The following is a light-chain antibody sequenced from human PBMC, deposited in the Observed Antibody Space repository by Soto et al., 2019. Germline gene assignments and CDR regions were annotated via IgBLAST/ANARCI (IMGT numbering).Light chain of an antibody. J-gene: IGKJ4*01. V-gene: IGKV3D-20*02. CDR3: QQRSNWPLT. CDR2: GAS. Sequence: IVLTHSPGTLCFSPGEIATLSCRASQSVSSNYLAWYQEKPGQAPRLLIYGASSRATGIPDRFSGSGSGTDFTLTISRLEPEDFAVYYCQQRSNWPLTFGGGTKVDNK. CDR1: QSVSSNY.